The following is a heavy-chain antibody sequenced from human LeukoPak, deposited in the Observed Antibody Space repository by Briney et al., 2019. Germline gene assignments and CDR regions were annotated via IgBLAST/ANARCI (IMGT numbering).Heavy chain of an antibody. Sequence: GESLKISCKGSGYSFINYRISWVRQMPGKGLEWMGRIDPSDSYTNYSPSFQGHVTLSSDKSISTAYLQWTNLKASDTAMYYCALLLTSVYLADDWGQGTLVTVSS. J-gene: IGHJ4*02. V-gene: IGHV5-10-1*01. CDR3: ALLLTSVYLADD. D-gene: IGHD3-22*01. CDR1: GYSFINYR. CDR2: IDPSDSYT.